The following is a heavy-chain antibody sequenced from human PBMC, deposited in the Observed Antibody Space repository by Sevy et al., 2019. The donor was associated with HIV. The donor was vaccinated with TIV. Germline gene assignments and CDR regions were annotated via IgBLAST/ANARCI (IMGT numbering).Heavy chain of an antibody. D-gene: IGHD4-17*01. V-gene: IGHV3-11*01. J-gene: IGHJ6*04. CDR1: GFTFSDYY. CDR2: ISGSDDAI. Sequence: GGSLRLSCAASGFTFSDYYMSWIRQAPGKGLEWISYISGSDDAIYYADSVKGRFSISRDNAKNSLYLQLTSLRPEDTAVYYCARDHVKDGDLGDYYYFAMDVWGKGTTVTVSS. CDR3: ARDHVKDGDLGDYYYFAMDV.